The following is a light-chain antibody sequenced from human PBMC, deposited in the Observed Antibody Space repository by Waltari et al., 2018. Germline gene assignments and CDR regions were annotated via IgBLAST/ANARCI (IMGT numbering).Light chain of an antibody. CDR2: GAS. CDR1: QSLTKRD. J-gene: IGKJ2*01. V-gene: IGKV3-20*01. Sequence: VFTQSPGTLSLSPGARATLSCRASQSLTKRDLAWYQQKPGQAPRLLIYGASSRAAGIPDRFSGSGSGTDFTLTISRLEPDDFAVYYCQQYGSSVMYTFGQGTKLEIK. CDR3: QQYGSSVMYT.